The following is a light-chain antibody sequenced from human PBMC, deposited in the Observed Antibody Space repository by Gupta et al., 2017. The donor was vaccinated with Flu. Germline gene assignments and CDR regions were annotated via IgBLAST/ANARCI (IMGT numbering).Light chain of an antibody. Sequence: PSSVSASVGDRVTITCRTSHGICLSLAWYQQKPGKAPRLLIFDASRLQSGVPLRFSGSGSWTDFSLTISSLQPEDFATYYCQQSNSFPLTFGGGTRVDIK. CDR2: DAS. J-gene: IGKJ4*01. CDR1: HGICLS. V-gene: IGKV1-12*01. CDR3: QQSNSFPLT.